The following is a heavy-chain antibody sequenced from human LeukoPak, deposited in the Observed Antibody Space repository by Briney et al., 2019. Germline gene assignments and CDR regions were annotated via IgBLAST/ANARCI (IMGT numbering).Heavy chain of an antibody. J-gene: IGHJ3*02. CDR2: INPNSGGT. CDR3: AREVRYFDWLSPYDAFDI. CDR1: GYTFTGYY. D-gene: IGHD3-9*01. Sequence: GASVKVSCKASGYTFTGYYMHWVRQAPGQGLEWMGWINPNSGGTNYAQKFQGRVTMTRDTSISTAYMELSRLRSDDTAVYYCAREVRYFDWLSPYDAFDIWGQGTMVTVSS. V-gene: IGHV1-2*02.